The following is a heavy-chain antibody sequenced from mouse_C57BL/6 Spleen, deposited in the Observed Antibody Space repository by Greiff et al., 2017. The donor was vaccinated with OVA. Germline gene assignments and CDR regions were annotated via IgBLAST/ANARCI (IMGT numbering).Heavy chain of an antibody. J-gene: IGHJ3*01. D-gene: IGHD2-4*01. CDR1: GFTFSRYA. CDR3: TRDPYEYDGAWFAY. V-gene: IGHV5-9-1*02. CDR2: ISSGGDYI. Sequence: EVKLMESGEGLVKPGGSLKLSCAASGFTFSRYAMSWVRQTPEKRLEWVAYISSGGDYIYYADTVKGRFTISRDNASNTLYLQMSSLKSEDTAMYYCTRDPYEYDGAWFAYWGQGTLVTVSA.